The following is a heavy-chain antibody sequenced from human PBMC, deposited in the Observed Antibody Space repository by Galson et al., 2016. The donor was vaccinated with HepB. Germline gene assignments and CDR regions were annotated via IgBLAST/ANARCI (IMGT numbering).Heavy chain of an antibody. Sequence: SLRLSCAASGLTFSIYSINWVRQAPGKGLEWVSYISRSSSTIYYADSVKGRFTISRDNVKNSLYLQMSSLRDEDTAVYYCASWGDYDILAGYFDYWGQRTLVTVSS. CDR3: ASWGDYDILAGYFDY. CDR2: ISRSSSTI. J-gene: IGHJ4*02. CDR1: GLTFSIYS. V-gene: IGHV3-48*02. D-gene: IGHD3-9*01.